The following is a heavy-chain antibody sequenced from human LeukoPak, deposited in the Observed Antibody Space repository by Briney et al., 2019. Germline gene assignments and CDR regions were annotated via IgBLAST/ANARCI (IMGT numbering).Heavy chain of an antibody. V-gene: IGHV4-59*12. CDR3: ARDRHWTNDWVFDY. J-gene: IGHJ4*02. D-gene: IGHD1/OR15-1a*01. CDR1: GVSISNYY. CDR2: IYFIGNT. Sequence: SETLSLTCAVSGVSISNYYLSWIRQPPGKGLEWIGHIYFIGNTNYNASLKSRVTISLDTSKNQFSLKLNSVTAADTAVYYCARDRHWTNDWVFDYWGQGTLVTVSS.